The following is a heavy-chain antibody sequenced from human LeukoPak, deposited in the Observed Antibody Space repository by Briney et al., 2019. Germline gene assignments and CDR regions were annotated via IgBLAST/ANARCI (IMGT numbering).Heavy chain of an antibody. J-gene: IGHJ4*02. V-gene: IGHV4-39*07. D-gene: IGHD3-16*02. CDR2: IFYSGST. CDR3: ATETTFGGVIVY. CDR1: GDSISNSTYY. Sequence: SQTLSLTCAVSGDSISNSTYYWAWLRQSPGKGLEWIGSIFYSGSTYYNPSLKSRVTISVDTSKNQFSLKLSSVTAADTAVYYCATETTFGGVIVYWGQGTLVTVSS.